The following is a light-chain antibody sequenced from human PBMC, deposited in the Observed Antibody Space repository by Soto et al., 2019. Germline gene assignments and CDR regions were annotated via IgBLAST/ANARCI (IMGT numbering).Light chain of an antibody. CDR3: ASCDDSLNGQVV. CDR1: SSNIGSNS. J-gene: IGLJ2*01. V-gene: IGLV1-44*01. CDR2: SNN. Sequence: QAVLTQPPSASGTPGQRVTISCSGSSSNIGSNSVNWYQQLPGTAPKLLMFSNNQRPSGVPDRFSGSKSGTSASLAISGLQSEDEADYCCASCDDSLNGQVVFGGGTKLTVL.